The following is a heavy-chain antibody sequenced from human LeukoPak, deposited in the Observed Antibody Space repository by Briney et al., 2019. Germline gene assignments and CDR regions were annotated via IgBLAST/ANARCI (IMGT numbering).Heavy chain of an antibody. Sequence: GGSLRLSCAASVFTFSSYALSWVRQAPGKGMEWVSTVSGSGHTTYYADSVKGRFTISRDNSKSTVYLQMSSLRVEDTAVYTCAKDWSPRWLVLRDDSEYFHHWGQGTLVTVSS. CDR2: VSGSGHTT. CDR1: VFTFSSYA. D-gene: IGHD6-19*01. J-gene: IGHJ1*01. V-gene: IGHV3-23*01. CDR3: AKDWSPRWLVLRDDSEYFHH.